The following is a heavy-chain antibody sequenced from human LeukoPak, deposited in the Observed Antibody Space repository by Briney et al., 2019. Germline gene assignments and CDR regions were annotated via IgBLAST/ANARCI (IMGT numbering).Heavy chain of an antibody. CDR2: INTNTGNP. CDR1: GYTFTSYA. Sequence: ASVKVCCKASGYTFTSYAMNWVRQAPGQGREWRGWINTNTGNPTYAQGFTGRVVFSLDTSVSTAYLQISSLKAEDTAVYYCARTSHPPATMIVVALLDYWGQGTLVTVSS. J-gene: IGHJ4*02. CDR3: ARTSHPPATMIVVALLDY. V-gene: IGHV7-4-1*02. D-gene: IGHD3-22*01.